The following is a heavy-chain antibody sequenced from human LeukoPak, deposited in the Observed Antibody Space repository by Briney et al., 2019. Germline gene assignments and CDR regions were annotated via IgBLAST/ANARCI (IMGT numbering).Heavy chain of an antibody. CDR1: GYTFTSYD. CDR2: MNPNSGNT. D-gene: IGHD3-3*01. CDR3: ARFLPLRDFWSGYYADYYMDV. V-gene: IGHV1-8*03. J-gene: IGHJ6*03. Sequence: APVKVSCKASGYTFTSYDINWVRQATGQGLEWMGWMNPNSGNTGYAQKFQGRVTITRNTSISTAYMELSSLGSEDTAVYYCARFLPLRDFWSGYYADYYMDVWGKGTTVTVSS.